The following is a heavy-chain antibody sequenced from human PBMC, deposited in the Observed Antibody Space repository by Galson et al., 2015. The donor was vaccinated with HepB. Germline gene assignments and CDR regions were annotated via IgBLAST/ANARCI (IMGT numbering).Heavy chain of an antibody. CDR3: ARGPGRRRDGYNSDY. J-gene: IGHJ4*02. CDR2: IIPIFGTA. CDR1: GGTFSSYA. V-gene: IGHV1-69*06. D-gene: IGHD5-24*01. Sequence: SVTVSCKASGGTFSSYAISWVRQAPGQGLEWMGGIIPIFGTANYAQKFQGRVTITADKSTSTAYMELSSLRSEDTAVYYCARGPGRRRDGYNSDYWGQGTLVTVSS.